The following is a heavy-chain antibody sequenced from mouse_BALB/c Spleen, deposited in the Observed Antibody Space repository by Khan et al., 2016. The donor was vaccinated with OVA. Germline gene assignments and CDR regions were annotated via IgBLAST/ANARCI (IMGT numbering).Heavy chain of an antibody. CDR2: INPNNGDT. CDR3: ARGLVDV. V-gene: IGHV1-26*01. Sequence: VHVKQSGPELVKPGASVKMSCKASGYTFTDYYMKWLKQSHGKSLEWIGDINPNNGDTFYYQKFKDKATLTVDKSSSTAYMQLNSLTSEDSAIYYCARGLVDVWGAGTTVTVSS. CDR1: GYTFTDYY. J-gene: IGHJ1*01.